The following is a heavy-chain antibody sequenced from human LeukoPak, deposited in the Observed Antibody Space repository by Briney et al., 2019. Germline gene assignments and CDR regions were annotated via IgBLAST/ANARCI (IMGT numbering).Heavy chain of an antibody. CDR2: ISGSGGST. Sequence: GGSLRLSCVASGFTFSSYGMSWVRQAPGKGLEWVSAISGSGGSTYYADSVKGRFTISRDNSKNTLYLQMNSLRAEDTAVYYCAKGKLLWFGELWGQGTLVTVSS. J-gene: IGHJ4*02. V-gene: IGHV3-23*01. CDR1: GFTFSSYG. CDR3: AKGKLLWFGEL. D-gene: IGHD3-10*01.